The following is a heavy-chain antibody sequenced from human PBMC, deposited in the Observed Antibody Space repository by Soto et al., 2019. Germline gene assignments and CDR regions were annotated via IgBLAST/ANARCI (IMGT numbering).Heavy chain of an antibody. J-gene: IGHJ6*02. Sequence: SETLSLTCTVSGGSISSSSYYWGWIRQPPGKGLEWIGSTYYSGSTYYNPSLKSRVTISVDTSKNQFSPKLSSVTAADTAVYYCARPRGGAAAPGGMDVWGQGTTVTVSS. V-gene: IGHV4-39*01. CDR3: ARPRGGAAAPGGMDV. D-gene: IGHD6-13*01. CDR2: TYYSGST. CDR1: GGSISSSSYY.